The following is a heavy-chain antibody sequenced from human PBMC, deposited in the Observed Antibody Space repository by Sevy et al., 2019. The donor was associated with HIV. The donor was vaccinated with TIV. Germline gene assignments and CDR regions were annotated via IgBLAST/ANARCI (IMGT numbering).Heavy chain of an antibody. CDR1: GGSITSLY. Sequence: SETLSLTCTVSGGSITSLYWNWIRQPPGKGLEWIANIYYNGHINYNPSLKSRFTLSLDTSKNPFSLRLSSVTAADTAMYYCAGENAWGRCYSWGQGTLVTVSS. CDR2: IYYNGHI. V-gene: IGHV4-59*08. CDR3: AGENAWGRCYS. J-gene: IGHJ4*02. D-gene: IGHD1-26*01.